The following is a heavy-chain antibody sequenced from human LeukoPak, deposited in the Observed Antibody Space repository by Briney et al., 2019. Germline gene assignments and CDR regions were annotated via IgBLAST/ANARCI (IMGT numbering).Heavy chain of an antibody. J-gene: IGHJ4*02. CDR2: ISGSAHKI. CDR1: GITFRNYA. CDR3: ARDMGTGRFDS. V-gene: IGHV3-23*01. D-gene: IGHD7-27*01. Sequence: GGSLRLSCVASGITFRNYAVSCVRQAPEKGLEWVSVISGSAHKIRYADSVKGLFTISRENAKNSLYLQMNSLRAEDTAVYYCARDMGTGRFDSWGQGTLVTASS.